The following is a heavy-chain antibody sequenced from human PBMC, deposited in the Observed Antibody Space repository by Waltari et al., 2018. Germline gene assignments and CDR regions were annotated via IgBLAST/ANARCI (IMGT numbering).Heavy chain of an antibody. CDR2: SSSSSSYI. J-gene: IGHJ6*03. Sequence: EVQLVESGGGLVKPGGSLRLSCAASGFTFSSYSMNWVRQAPGKGLEGVSSSSSSSSYIYYADSVKGRFTISRDNAKNSLYLQMNSLRAEDTAVYYCAREGFYYYYYMDVWGKGTTVTISS. CDR1: GFTFSSYS. CDR3: AREGFYYYYYMDV. V-gene: IGHV3-21*01.